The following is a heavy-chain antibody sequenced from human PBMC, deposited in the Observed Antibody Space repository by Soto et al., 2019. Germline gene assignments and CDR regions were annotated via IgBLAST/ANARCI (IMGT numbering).Heavy chain of an antibody. V-gene: IGHV3-9*01. CDR2: ITWNSGSI. D-gene: IGHD1-26*01. CDR1: GFTFDDYA. Sequence: EVPLVESGGGLVQPGRSLRLSCAASGFTFDDYAMHWVRQAPGKGLEWVSGITWNSGSIAYADSVKGRFTISRDNAKSSLYLQMNSLRAEDTALYYCAKDNSGSYPYYYGMDVWGQGTTVTVSS. J-gene: IGHJ6*02. CDR3: AKDNSGSYPYYYGMDV.